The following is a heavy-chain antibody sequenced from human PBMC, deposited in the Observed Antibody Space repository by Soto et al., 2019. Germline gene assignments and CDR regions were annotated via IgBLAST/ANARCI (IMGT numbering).Heavy chain of an antibody. Sequence: GGSLRLSCAASGFTFSSYAMHWVRQAPGKGLEWVAVISYDGSNKYYADSVKGRFTISRDNSKNTLYLQMNSLRAEDTAVYYCARDKLPGPLEPQIQYYFDYWGQGTLVTVSS. J-gene: IGHJ4*02. CDR2: ISYDGSNK. CDR1: GFTFSSYA. V-gene: IGHV3-30-3*01. CDR3: ARDKLPGPLEPQIQYYFDY. D-gene: IGHD1-1*01.